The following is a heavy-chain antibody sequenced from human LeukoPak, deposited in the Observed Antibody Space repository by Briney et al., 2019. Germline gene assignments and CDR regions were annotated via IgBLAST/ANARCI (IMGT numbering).Heavy chain of an antibody. J-gene: IGHJ3*02. V-gene: IGHV3-9*01. CDR2: ISWNSGSI. CDR3: AKDRSSGSSDAFDI. CDR1: GFTFDDYA. Sequence: GGSLRLSCAASGFTFDDYAMHWVRHAPGKGLEWVSGISWNSGSIGYADSVKGRFTISRDNAKNSLYLQMNSLRAEDTALYYCAKDRSSGSSDAFDIWGQGTMVTVSS. D-gene: IGHD3-22*01.